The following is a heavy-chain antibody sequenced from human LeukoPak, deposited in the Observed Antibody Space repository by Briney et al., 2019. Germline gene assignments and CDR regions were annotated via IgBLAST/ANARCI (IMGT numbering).Heavy chain of an antibody. CDR1: EMSFSAYY. CDR2: INYGGST. J-gene: IGHJ3*01. V-gene: IGHV4-34*01. D-gene: IGHD6-19*01. Sequence: PSETLSLTCAVSEMSFSAYYWNWIRQSPGKRLKWIGEINYGGSTKYTPSLEGRGTILIDTSKNQFSLKLTSVTAADTAVYYCARGFPPGSGSRGSHAFDVWGQGTMVTVSS. CDR3: ARGFPPGSGSRGSHAFDV.